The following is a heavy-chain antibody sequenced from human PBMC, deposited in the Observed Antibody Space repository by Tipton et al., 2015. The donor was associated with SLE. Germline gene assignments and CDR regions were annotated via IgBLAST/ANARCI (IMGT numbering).Heavy chain of an antibody. D-gene: IGHD3-3*01. CDR3: GRVVPTIFGVGRFDY. V-gene: IGHV4-39*02. CDR1: GGSISSSSYY. Sequence: TLSLTCSVSGGSISSSSYYWGWIRQPPGKGLEWIGSIYYSGSTYYNPSLKSRVTISVDTSSNHFSLNMRSVTAADTAVYCCGRVVPTIFGVGRFDYWGQGTLVTVSS. J-gene: IGHJ4*02. CDR2: IYYSGST.